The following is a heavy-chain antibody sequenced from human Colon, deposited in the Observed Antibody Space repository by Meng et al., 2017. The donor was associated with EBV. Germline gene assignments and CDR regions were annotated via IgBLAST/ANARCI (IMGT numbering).Heavy chain of an antibody. V-gene: IGHV4-34*02. D-gene: IGHD2-15*01. CDR1: GWSIRDSH. CDR2: INHVGST. CDR3: ASSDRSCGTCYLDC. Sequence: QVELTEWGDCLFKPWETLPLTLTVYGWSIRDSHLTWSRQPPGKGLEWIGEINHVGSTTYNPSLKSRVTISVDTSKNQFSLKLSSVTAADAAVYYCASSDRSCGTCYLDCWGQGTLVTVSS. J-gene: IGHJ4*02.